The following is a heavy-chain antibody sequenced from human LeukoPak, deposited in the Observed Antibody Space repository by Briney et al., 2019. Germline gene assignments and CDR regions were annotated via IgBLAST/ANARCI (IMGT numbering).Heavy chain of an antibody. V-gene: IGHV3-23*01. J-gene: IGHJ4*02. Sequence: PGGSLTLSCAASGFTFSSYTMSWVRQAPGKWLEWVSAISGSGGSTYYADSVKGRFTISRDNSKNTLYLQMNSLRAEDTAVYYCAKEGGSRGYFDYWGQGTLVTVSS. CDR3: AKEGGSRGYFDY. CDR1: GFTFSSYT. CDR2: ISGSGGST.